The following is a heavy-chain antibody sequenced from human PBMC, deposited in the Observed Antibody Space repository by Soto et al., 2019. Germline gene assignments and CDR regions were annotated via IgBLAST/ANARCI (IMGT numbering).Heavy chain of an antibody. D-gene: IGHD1-20*01. CDR3: ASLPRYNWNYYYYGMDV. CDR2: IIPIFGTA. Sequence: SVKVSCKASGGTFSSYAISWVRQAPGQGLEWMGGIIPIFGTANYAQKFQGRVTITADESTSTAYMELSSLRSEDTAVYYCASLPRYNWNYYYYGMDVWGQGTTVTVSS. V-gene: IGHV1-69*13. CDR1: GGTFSSYA. J-gene: IGHJ6*02.